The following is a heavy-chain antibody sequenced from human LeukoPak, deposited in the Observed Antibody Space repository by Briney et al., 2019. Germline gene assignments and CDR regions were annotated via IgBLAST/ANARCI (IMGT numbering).Heavy chain of an antibody. Sequence: GGSLRLSCAASGFTFSSYSMNWVRQAPGKGLEWVSSISSSSNYIYYTDSVKGRFTISRDNAKNSLYLQMNSLRAEDTAVYYCAREGRAGNLYDFWSGYPNYFDYWGQGTLVTVSS. CDR3: AREGRAGNLYDFWSGYPNYFDY. D-gene: IGHD3-3*01. V-gene: IGHV3-21*01. CDR1: GFTFSSYS. J-gene: IGHJ4*02. CDR2: ISSSSNYI.